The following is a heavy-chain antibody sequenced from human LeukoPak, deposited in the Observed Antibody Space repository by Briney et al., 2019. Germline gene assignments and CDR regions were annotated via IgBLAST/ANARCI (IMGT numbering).Heavy chain of an antibody. Sequence: GGSLRLSCAASGFTFDDYAMHWVRQAPGKGLEWVSGISWNSGSIGYADSVKGRFTISRDNAKNSLYLQMNSLRAEDTAVYYCASANGGTDYWGQGTLVTVSS. CDR3: ASANGGTDY. J-gene: IGHJ4*02. D-gene: IGHD2-8*01. V-gene: IGHV3-9*01. CDR2: ISWNSGSI. CDR1: GFTFDDYA.